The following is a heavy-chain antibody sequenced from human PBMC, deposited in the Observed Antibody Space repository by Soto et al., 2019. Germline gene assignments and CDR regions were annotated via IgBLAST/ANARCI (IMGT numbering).Heavy chain of an antibody. V-gene: IGHV3-7*05. CDR1: GFTFSDYW. J-gene: IGHJ4*02. CDR2: IKTEGSEK. D-gene: IGHD3-10*01. CDR3: ASIMGRGENDY. Sequence: EVQLVESWGGLVQPGGSLRLSCAASGFTFSDYWMSWVRQAPGKGLEGVANIKTEGSEKYYLDPVKGRFTISRDNAKNSLYLQINTLRAEDTAVYYCASIMGRGENDYWGQGTPVAVSS.